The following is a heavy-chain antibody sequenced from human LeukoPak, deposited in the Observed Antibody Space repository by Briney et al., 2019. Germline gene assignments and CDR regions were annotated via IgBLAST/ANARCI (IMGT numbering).Heavy chain of an antibody. V-gene: IGHV4-38-2*02. CDR3: ARGDSGWYLGLGFDY. CDR1: AYSISSGFY. D-gene: IGHD6-19*01. CDR2: IYSSGST. J-gene: IGHJ4*02. Sequence: SETLSLTCTVSAYSISSGFYWGWIRQPPGKGLEWIGSIYSSGSTYCNPSLKSRVTISVDTSKNQVSLKLRSVTAADTAVYYCARGDSGWYLGLGFDYWGQGTLVTVSS.